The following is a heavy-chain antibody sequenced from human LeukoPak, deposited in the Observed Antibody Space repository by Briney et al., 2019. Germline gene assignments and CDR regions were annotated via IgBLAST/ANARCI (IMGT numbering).Heavy chain of an antibody. CDR1: GFTFSSYA. Sequence: GGSLRLSCAASGFTFSSYAMSWVRQAPGKGLEWVSAISGSGGSTYYADSVKGGFTISRDNSKNTLNLQMNSLRAEDTAVYYCAKDSCSSTSCYRGVDYWGQGTLVTVSS. CDR2: ISGSGGST. V-gene: IGHV3-23*01. CDR3: AKDSCSSTSCYRGVDY. D-gene: IGHD2-2*01. J-gene: IGHJ4*02.